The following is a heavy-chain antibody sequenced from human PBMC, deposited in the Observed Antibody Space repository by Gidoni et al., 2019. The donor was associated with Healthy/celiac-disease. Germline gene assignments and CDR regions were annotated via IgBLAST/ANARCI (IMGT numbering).Heavy chain of an antibody. CDR3: ARRGDWYYYGMDV. D-gene: IGHD2-21*01. CDR1: GYTFTGYY. J-gene: IGHJ6*02. Sequence: QVQLVQSGAEVKKPGASVKVSCKASGYTFTGYYMNWVRQAPGQGLEWMGWINLNSGGTNYAQKFQGWVTITRDTSISTAYRELSRLRSDDTAVYYCARRGDWYYYGMDVWGQGTTVTVSS. V-gene: IGHV1-2*04. CDR2: INLNSGGT.